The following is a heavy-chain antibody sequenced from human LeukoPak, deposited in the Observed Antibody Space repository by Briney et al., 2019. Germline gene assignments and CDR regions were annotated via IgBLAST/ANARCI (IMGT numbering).Heavy chain of an antibody. CDR1: GFTFSSYS. J-gene: IGHJ4*02. D-gene: IGHD5-18*01. V-gene: IGHV3-21*01. Sequence: GGSLRLSCAASGFTFSSYSMNWVRQPPGKGLEWVSSISSSNSYIYYADSVKGRFTISRDNAKNSLYLQMNSLRAEDTAVYYCARDRGYSYGRGIDYWGQGTLVTVSS. CDR2: ISSSNSYI. CDR3: ARDRGYSYGRGIDY.